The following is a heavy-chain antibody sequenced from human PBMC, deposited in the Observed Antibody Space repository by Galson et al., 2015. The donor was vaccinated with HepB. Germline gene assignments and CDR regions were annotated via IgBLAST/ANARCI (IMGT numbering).Heavy chain of an antibody. CDR1: RFTFSSYG. V-gene: IGHV3-30*04. CDR3: ARVLSGSYLADY. J-gene: IGHJ4*02. Sequence: SLRLSCAASRFTFSSYGMHWVRQAPDKGLEWVAVISYEGSNKDYADSVKGRFIISGDNSKNTLYLQMSSLRTEDTAVYYCARVLSGSYLADYWGQGTLVTVSS. CDR2: ISYEGSNK. D-gene: IGHD1-26*01.